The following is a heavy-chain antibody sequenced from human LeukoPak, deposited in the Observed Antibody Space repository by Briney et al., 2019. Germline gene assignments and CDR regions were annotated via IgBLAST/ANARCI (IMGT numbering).Heavy chain of an antibody. V-gene: IGHV4-59*01. CDR3: ATDSPGGRWD. D-gene: IGHD5-24*01. J-gene: IGHJ4*02. CDR1: GGSISSYY. Sequence: SETLSVTCTVSGGSISSYYWSWIRQSPGKGLEWIGYIYYSGTTNYNPSLKSRVTISVDTSKNQFSLKLSSVTAADTAVYYCATDSPGGRWDWGQGTLVTVSS. CDR2: IYYSGTT.